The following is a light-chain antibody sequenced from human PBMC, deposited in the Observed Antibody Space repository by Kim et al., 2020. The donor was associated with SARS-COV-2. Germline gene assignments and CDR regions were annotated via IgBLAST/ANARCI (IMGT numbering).Light chain of an antibody. CDR1: ESVSSH. CDR2: VVS. J-gene: IGKJ4*01. V-gene: IGKV3-11*01. Sequence: LSPGERATLSRRASESVSSHLAWYQQKPGQAPRRLIAVVSNRATDIPDRFSGSGSVTDFTLTISSLEPEDFAVYYCQQRNNWPLTFGGGTKVDIK. CDR3: QQRNNWPLT.